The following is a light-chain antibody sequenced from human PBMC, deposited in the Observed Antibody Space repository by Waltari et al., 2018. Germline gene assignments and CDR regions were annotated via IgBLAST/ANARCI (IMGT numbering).Light chain of an antibody. Sequence: EIVLTRSPATLSLSPGERATLSCRASQIVSSYLAWYQQKPGQAPRLLIYESSNRATGIPARFSGSGSGTDFTLTISSLEPEDFAVYYCQQRSNWPSGTFGPGTKVDIK. CDR1: QIVSSY. CDR2: ESS. J-gene: IGKJ3*01. CDR3: QQRSNWPSGT. V-gene: IGKV3-11*01.